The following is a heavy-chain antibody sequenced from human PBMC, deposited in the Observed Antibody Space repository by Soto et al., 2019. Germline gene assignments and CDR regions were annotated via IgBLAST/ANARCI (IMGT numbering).Heavy chain of an antibody. J-gene: IGHJ5*02. CDR2: FSWDDDK. Sequence: QITLKESGPTMVTPTQTLTLTCTFSGFSLSTRGVGVAWFRQPPGQALEWLALFSWDDDKRSSPYLKSRLTITKDTSNTPVALTMTNMYPVDTGTYYCVHSSLFGELSWGQGNLVTVPS. CDR1: GFSLSTRGVG. CDR3: VHSSLFGELS. V-gene: IGHV2-5*02. D-gene: IGHD3-10*01.